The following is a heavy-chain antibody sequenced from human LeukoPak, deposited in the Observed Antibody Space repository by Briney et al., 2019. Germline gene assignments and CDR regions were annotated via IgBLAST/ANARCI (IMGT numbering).Heavy chain of an antibody. D-gene: IGHD5-12*01. CDR1: GYTFTSYA. Sequence: EASVKVSCKASGYTFTSYAMHWVRQAPGQRLEWMGWINAGNGNTKYSQKFQGRVTITRDTSASTAYMELSSLRSEDTAVYYCARDSGGYDRTYYFDYWGQGTLVTVSS. J-gene: IGHJ4*02. V-gene: IGHV1-3*01. CDR3: ARDSGGYDRTYYFDY. CDR2: INAGNGNT.